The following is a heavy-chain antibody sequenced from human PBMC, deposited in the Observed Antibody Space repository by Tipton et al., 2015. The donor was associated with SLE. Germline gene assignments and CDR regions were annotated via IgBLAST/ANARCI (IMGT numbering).Heavy chain of an antibody. J-gene: IGHJ3*02. Sequence: TLSLTCTVSGGSVSSSHYYWGWIRQPPGKGLEWIGSVYYSGSTYYNPSLKSRVTISLDSSKNRFSLEVRSVTAADTAVYYCARGRGFCSGGTGYYDGFDIWGHGTMVSVSS. CDR2: VYYSGST. D-gene: IGHD2-15*01. CDR1: GGSVSSSHYY. CDR3: ARGRGFCSGGTGYYDGFDI. V-gene: IGHV4-39*07.